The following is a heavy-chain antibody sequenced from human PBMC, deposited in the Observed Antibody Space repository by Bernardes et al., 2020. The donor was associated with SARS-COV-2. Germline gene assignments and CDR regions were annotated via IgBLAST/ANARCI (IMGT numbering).Heavy chain of an antibody. Sequence: ASVKVSCKASGYTFTTYIYWVQQAPGQGLEWMGWMNPRSGGTNYAQNFRGRVVMTRDTSINTAYMELSRLTSDDTAVYYCARKGDYLDSSGLRNCGQGTLVTVSS. CDR1: GYTFTTY. D-gene: IGHD3-22*01. CDR3: ARKGDYLDSSGLRN. V-gene: IGHV1-2*02. CDR2: MNPRSGGT. J-gene: IGHJ4*02.